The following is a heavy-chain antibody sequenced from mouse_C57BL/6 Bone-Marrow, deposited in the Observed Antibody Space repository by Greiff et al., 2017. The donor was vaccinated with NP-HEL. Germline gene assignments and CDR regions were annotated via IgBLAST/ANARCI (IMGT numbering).Heavy chain of an antibody. CDR3: ARSKNYYGSSLPMAMDY. D-gene: IGHD1-1*01. J-gene: IGHJ4*01. Sequence: QVQLKESGAELARPGASVKLSCKASGYTFTSYGISWVKQRTGKGLAWIGEMYPSSGNTYYTEQFKGKATLTADKSSSTAYMELRSLTSEDSAVYFGARSKNYYGSSLPMAMDYWGQGTSVTVSS. CDR1: GYTFTSYG. CDR2: MYPSSGNT. V-gene: IGHV1-81*01.